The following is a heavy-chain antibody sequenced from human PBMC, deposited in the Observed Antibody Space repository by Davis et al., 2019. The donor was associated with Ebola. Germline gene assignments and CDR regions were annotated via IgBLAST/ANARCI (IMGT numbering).Heavy chain of an antibody. D-gene: IGHD3-9*01. CDR2: LGTSADT. V-gene: IGHV3-23*01. CDR3: VKDTSDIWFDI. J-gene: IGHJ3*02. Sequence: GESLKISCAASGSTFSSYAMSWVRQAPGKGLEWVSTLGTSADTYYADSVKGRFTISRDNSKNTLNLQMNGLRVEDTAIYYCVKDTSDIWFDIWGQGTMVTVSS. CDR1: GSTFSSYA.